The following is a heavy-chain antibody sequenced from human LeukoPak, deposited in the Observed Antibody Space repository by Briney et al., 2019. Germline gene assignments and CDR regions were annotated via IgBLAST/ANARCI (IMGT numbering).Heavy chain of an antibody. Sequence: PSETLSLTCAVYGGSFSGYYWSWIRQPPGKGLEWIGEINHSGSTNYNPSLKSRVTISVDTSKNQFSLKLSSVTAADTAVYYCARSYQRTYYFDYWGQGTLVTVSS. CDR1: GGSFSGYY. CDR3: ARSYQRTYYFDY. D-gene: IGHD2-2*01. V-gene: IGHV4-34*01. J-gene: IGHJ4*02. CDR2: INHSGST.